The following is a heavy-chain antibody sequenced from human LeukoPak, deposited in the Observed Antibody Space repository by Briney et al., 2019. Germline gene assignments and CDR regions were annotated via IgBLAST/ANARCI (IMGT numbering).Heavy chain of an antibody. Sequence: PSETLSLTCTVSGYSISSGYYWGWSRPPPGKGLEWIGSIYHSGSTYYNPSLKSRVTISVDTSKNQFSLKLSSVTAADTAVYYCARDNYDILTGTHSDYWGQGTLVTVSS. CDR1: GYSISSGYY. V-gene: IGHV4-38-2*02. J-gene: IGHJ4*02. CDR3: ARDNYDILTGTHSDY. CDR2: IYHSGST. D-gene: IGHD3-9*01.